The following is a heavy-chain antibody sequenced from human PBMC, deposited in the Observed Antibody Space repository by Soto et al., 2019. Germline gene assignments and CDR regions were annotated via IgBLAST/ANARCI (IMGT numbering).Heavy chain of an antibody. D-gene: IGHD2-15*01. Sequence: QVQLVQSGAEVKKPGASVKVSCKASGYTFTSYDINWVRQATGQGLEWMGWMNPNSGNTGYAQKFQGRVTMTRHTSISTAYMELSSLRSEDTAVYYCARGHRGYCSGGSCYSGIWFDPWGQGTLVTVSS. CDR3: ARGHRGYCSGGSCYSGIWFDP. J-gene: IGHJ5*02. V-gene: IGHV1-8*01. CDR1: GYTFTSYD. CDR2: MNPNSGNT.